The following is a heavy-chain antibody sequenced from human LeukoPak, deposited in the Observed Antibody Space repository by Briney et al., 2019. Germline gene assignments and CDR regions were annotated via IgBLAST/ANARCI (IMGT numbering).Heavy chain of an antibody. CDR1: GYTFTGYY. CDR3: AHSRDGYSQFDY. D-gene: IGHD5-24*01. Sequence: ASVKVSCKASGYTFTGYYMHWVRQAPGQGLEWMGWINPNSGGTNYAQKFQGRVTMTRDTSISTAYMELSRLRSDDTAVYYCAHSRDGYSQFDYWGQGTLVTVSS. V-gene: IGHV1-2*02. CDR2: INPNSGGT. J-gene: IGHJ4*02.